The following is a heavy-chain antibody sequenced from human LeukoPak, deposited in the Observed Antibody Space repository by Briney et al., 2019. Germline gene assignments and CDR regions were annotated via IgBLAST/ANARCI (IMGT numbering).Heavy chain of an antibody. D-gene: IGHD3-3*01. Sequence: PSETLSLTCTVSGGSISSGSYYWSWIRQPAGKGLEWIGRIYTSGSTNYNPSLKSRVTISVDTSKNQFSLKLSSVTAADTAVYYCARDHSYYDFWSGYYTDDAFDIWGQGTMVTVSS. CDR1: GGSISSGSYY. J-gene: IGHJ3*02. CDR2: IYTSGST. CDR3: ARDHSYYDFWSGYYTDDAFDI. V-gene: IGHV4-61*02.